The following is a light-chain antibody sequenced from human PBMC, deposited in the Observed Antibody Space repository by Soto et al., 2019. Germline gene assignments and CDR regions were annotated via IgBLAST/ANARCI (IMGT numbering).Light chain of an antibody. J-gene: IGKJ1*01. CDR2: DAS. V-gene: IGKV1-5*01. CDR3: QQYETYWT. CDR1: QSISSW. Sequence: DILMTQYPSTLSASVGDRVTITCRASQSISSWLAWYQQKPGKAPNLLIYDASNLDSGVPPRFSGSGSGTEFTLTISSLQPDDFATYYCQQYETYWTFGQGTKVDIK.